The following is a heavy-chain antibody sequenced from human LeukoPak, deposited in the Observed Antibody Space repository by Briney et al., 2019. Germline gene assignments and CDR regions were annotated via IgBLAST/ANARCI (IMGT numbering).Heavy chain of an antibody. Sequence: PSETLSLTCAVYGGSYSGYYWSWIRQPPGKGLEWIGEINHSGSTNYNPSLKSRVTISVDTSKNQFSLKLSSVTAADTAVYYCARAAILWFGELFLGVDPWGQGTLVTVSS. CDR3: ARAAILWFGELFLGVDP. CDR2: INHSGST. CDR1: GGSYSGYY. J-gene: IGHJ5*02. V-gene: IGHV4-34*01. D-gene: IGHD3-10*01.